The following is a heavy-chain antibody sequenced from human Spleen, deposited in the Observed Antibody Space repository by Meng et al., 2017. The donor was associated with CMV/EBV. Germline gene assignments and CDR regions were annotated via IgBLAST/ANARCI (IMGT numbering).Heavy chain of an antibody. CDR3: ARGLSGWGYCSSTSCLNWFDP. D-gene: IGHD2-2*01. J-gene: IGHJ5*02. CDR1: GGSFSGYY. Sequence: GPGHHGGEGLLKPSKPLSLTCAVYGGSFSGYYWSWIRQPPGKGLEWIGEINHSGSTNYNPSLKSRVTISVDTSKNQFSLKLSSVTAADTAVYYCARGLSGWGYCSSTSCLNWFDPWGQGTLVTVSS. CDR2: INHSGST. V-gene: IGHV4-34*01.